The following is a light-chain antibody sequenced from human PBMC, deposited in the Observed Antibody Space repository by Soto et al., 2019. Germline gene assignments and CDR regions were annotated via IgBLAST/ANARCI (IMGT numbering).Light chain of an antibody. CDR2: DAS. J-gene: IGKJ1*01. V-gene: IGKV3-20*01. CDR3: QQSGSSPGT. CDR1: QTVSSNF. Sequence: EFVLTQSPGTLSLSPGERATLSCRASQTVSSNFLAWYQQKPGQAPRLLIYDASTRATGIPDRFSGSGSGTDFTLTISRLEPEDFAVYYCQQSGSSPGTFGQGTKVDIK.